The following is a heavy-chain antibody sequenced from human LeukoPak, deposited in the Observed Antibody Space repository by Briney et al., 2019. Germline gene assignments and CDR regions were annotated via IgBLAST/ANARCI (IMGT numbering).Heavy chain of an antibody. CDR3: AREGLGYGDYGFDP. CDR2: IYYSGST. V-gene: IGHV4-59*01. J-gene: IGHJ5*02. D-gene: IGHD4-17*01. Sequence: KPSETLSLTCTVSGGSISSYYWSWIRQPPGKGLGWIGYIYYSGSTNYNPSLKSRVTISVDTSENQFSLKLSSVTAADTAVYYCAREGLGYGDYGFDPWGQGTLVTVSS. CDR1: GGSISSYY.